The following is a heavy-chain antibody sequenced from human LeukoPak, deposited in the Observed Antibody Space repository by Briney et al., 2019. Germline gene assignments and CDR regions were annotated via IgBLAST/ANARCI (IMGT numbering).Heavy chain of an antibody. CDR3: TRGSYFNSGRIDY. CDR1: ASTFSSYW. D-gene: IGHD3-10*01. V-gene: IGHV3-49*03. CDR2: IRSKTYDGTI. Sequence: GGSLRLSCAASASTFSSYWMNWFRQAPGKGLKWVGFIRSKTYDGTIEYAASVKGRFTISRDDSRSIAYPQMNSLKTEDTAVYYCTRGSYFNSGRIDYWGQGTLVTVSS. J-gene: IGHJ4*02.